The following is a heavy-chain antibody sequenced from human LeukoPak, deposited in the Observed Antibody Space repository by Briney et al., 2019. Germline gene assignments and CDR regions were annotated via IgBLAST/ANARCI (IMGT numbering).Heavy chain of an antibody. CDR3: ARDKGYYYDSSGFGY. D-gene: IGHD3-22*01. CDR2: VKQDGSER. V-gene: IGHV3-7*01. CDR1: GFISSSYW. Sequence: GGSLRLSCAASGFISSSYWMSWVRQAPGKGLEWVANVKQDGSERYYGDSVKGRFTISRDNAKNSLYLQMSSLRAEDTAVYYCARDKGYYYDSSGFGYWGQGTLVTVSS. J-gene: IGHJ4*02.